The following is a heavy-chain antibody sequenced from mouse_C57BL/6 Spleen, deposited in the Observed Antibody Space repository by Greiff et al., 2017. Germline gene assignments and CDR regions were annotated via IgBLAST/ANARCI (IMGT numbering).Heavy chain of an antibody. CDR2: IDPSDSYT. CDR1: GYTFTSYW. Sequence: QVQLQQPGAELVMPGASVKLSCKASGYTFTSYWMHWVKQRPGQGLEWIGEIDPSDSYTNYNQKFKGKSTLTVDKSSSTAYMQLSSLTSEDSAVYYCATFAGGYAMDYWGQGTSVTVSS. V-gene: IGHV1-69*01. CDR3: ATFAGGYAMDY. J-gene: IGHJ4*01.